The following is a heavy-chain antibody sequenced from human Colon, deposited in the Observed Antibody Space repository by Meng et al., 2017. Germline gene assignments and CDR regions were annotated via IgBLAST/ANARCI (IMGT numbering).Heavy chain of an antibody. J-gene: IGHJ4*02. CDR3: ASFDHIPRRNYFDY. D-gene: IGHD2-21*01. CDR1: GDPITNHNW. CDR2: IYYSGST. Sequence: QVQLRESGPALVKPSETLSLTCAVSGDPITNHNWWAWVRQPPGKGLEWIGYIYYSGSTYYNPSLKSRVTISVDTSKNQFSLNLNSMTAADTAVYYCASFDHIPRRNYFDYWGQGTLVTVSS. V-gene: IGHV4-30-4*01.